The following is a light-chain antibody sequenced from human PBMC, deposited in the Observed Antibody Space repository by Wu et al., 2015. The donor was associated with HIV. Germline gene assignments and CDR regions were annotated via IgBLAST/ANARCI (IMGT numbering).Light chain of an antibody. CDR1: QDISNY. J-gene: IGKJ3*01. CDR2: VH. CDR3: QKYDSAPFT. V-gene: IGKV1-27*01. Sequence: DVQMTQSPSSLSASVGDRVTITCRASQDISNYLAWFQQKPGKVPKVLILVHQFCNQESHLDSAAADLGHISLSPSAPCQPEDVASYYCQKYDSAPFTFGPGTTVHIK.